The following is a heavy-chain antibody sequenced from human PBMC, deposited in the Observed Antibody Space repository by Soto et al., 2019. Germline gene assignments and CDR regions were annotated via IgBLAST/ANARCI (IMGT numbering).Heavy chain of an antibody. J-gene: IGHJ4*02. CDR1: GYTFTSYG. D-gene: IGHD6-13*01. CDR2: ISAYNGNT. V-gene: IGHV1-18*01. CDR3: AGVKVAAAGKKHFDY. Sequence: QVQLVQSGAEVKKPGASVKVSCKASGYTFTSYGISWVRQAPGQGLEWMGWISAYNGNTNYAQKLQGRVTMTTDTSTRTDYMELRSLRSDDTAVYYCAGVKVAAAGKKHFDYWGQGTLVPVSS.